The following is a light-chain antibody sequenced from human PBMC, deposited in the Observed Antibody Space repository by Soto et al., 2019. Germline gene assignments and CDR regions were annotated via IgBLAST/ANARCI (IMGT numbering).Light chain of an antibody. Sequence: QSVLTQPASVSESPGQSITISCTGTSSDVGGYNYVSWYQQEPGKAPKLMICDVSNRPSGVSNRFSGSKSGNTASLTISGLQAEDEADYYCSSYTSGTTFVFGTGTKLTVL. J-gene: IGLJ1*01. CDR1: SSDVGGYNY. CDR3: SSYTSGTTFV. CDR2: DVS. V-gene: IGLV2-14*01.